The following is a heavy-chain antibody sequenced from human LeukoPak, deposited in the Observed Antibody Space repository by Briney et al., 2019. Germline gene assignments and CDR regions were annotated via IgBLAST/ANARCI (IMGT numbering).Heavy chain of an antibody. V-gene: IGHV3-30*02. CDR3: AKDRADCSNTSCYAFFDY. CDR1: GFTFSSFG. CDR2: IRYDGINK. D-gene: IGHD2-2*01. J-gene: IGHJ4*02. Sequence: PGGPLRLSCAASGFTFSSFGMHWVRQAPGKGLEWVAFIRYDGINKYFTDSAKGRFTISRDNSKNTLYLQMNSLRAEDTAVYYCAKDRADCSNTSCYAFFDYWGQGTLVTVSP.